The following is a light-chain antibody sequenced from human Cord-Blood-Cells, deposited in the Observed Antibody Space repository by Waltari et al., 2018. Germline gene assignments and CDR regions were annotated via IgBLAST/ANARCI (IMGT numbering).Light chain of an antibody. J-gene: IGLJ2*01. V-gene: IGLV2-11*01. CDR3: CSYAGSYTYVV. Sequence: QSALPQPRLASGSPGPPVTISCTVTSSDDGGYNYVSRYQQHPGKAPKLMIYDVSKRPSGVPDRFSGSKSGNTASLTISGLQGEDEADYYCCSYAGSYTYVVFGGGTKLTVL. CDR1: SSDDGGYNY. CDR2: DVS.